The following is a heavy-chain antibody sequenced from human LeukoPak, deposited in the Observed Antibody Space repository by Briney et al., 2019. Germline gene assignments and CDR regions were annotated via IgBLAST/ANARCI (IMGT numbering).Heavy chain of an antibody. CDR1: GFTFNTYG. D-gene: IGHD3-22*01. CDR2: ISSSSSYI. Sequence: PGGSLRLSCAASGFTFNTYGMHWVRQAPGKGLEWVSSISSSSSYIYYADSVKGRFTISRDNAKNSLYLQMNSLRAEDTAVYYCARDGGRAYYYDSSGCPFFDYWGQGTLVTVSS. J-gene: IGHJ4*02. V-gene: IGHV3-21*01. CDR3: ARDGGRAYYYDSSGCPFFDY.